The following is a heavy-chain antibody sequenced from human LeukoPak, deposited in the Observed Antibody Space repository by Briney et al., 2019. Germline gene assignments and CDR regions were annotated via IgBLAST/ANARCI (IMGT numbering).Heavy chain of an antibody. V-gene: IGHV4-59*01. CDR1: GDSLSSYY. J-gene: IGHJ4*02. Sequence: PSETLSLTCTVSGDSLSSYYWNWSRQPPGKGLEGIGHIYHSGSTSYNPSLKSRVTISMDMPKNQFSLKVTSVTAADTAVYYCTREYDSAGLPDYWGQGTLVTVSS. D-gene: IGHD3-22*01. CDR3: TREYDSAGLPDY. CDR2: IYHSGST.